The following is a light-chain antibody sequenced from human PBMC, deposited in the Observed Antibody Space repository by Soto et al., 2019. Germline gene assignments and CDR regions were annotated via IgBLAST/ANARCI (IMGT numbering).Light chain of an antibody. Sequence: IVLTQSPVTLSLSPWERATLSCRASQSVSSSYLAWYQQKPGQAPRLILYGASSRATGIPDRFSGSGSGTDFTLTISSLEPEDSAVYYCQQRHMWPITFGQGTRLEIK. CDR2: GAS. J-gene: IGKJ5*01. CDR1: QSVSSSY. CDR3: QQRHMWPIT. V-gene: IGKV3D-20*02.